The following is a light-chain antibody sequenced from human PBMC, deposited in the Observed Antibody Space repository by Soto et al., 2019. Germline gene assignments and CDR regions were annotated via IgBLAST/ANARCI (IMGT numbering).Light chain of an antibody. CDR2: GAS. Sequence: EIVLTQSPGTLSLSPGERGTLSCRASQSVSSNYLAWYQQKPGQAPRLLIYGASTRATGIPDRFSGSGSGTDFTLTISRLEPEDSALYYCKQYGSSPLTFGGGTKVDIK. J-gene: IGKJ4*01. V-gene: IGKV3-20*01. CDR1: QSVSSNY. CDR3: KQYGSSPLT.